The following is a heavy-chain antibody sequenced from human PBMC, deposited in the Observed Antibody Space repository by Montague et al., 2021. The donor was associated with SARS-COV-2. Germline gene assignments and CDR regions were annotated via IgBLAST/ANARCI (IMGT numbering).Heavy chain of an antibody. CDR2: IHTSGST. J-gene: IGHJ6*02. D-gene: IGHD3-3*01. CDR1: GGSISSYY. V-gene: IGHV4-4*07. Sequence: SETLSLTCTVSGGSISSYYWSWIRQSAGKELEWIGRIHTSGSTDXNPSLNSRVTMSVDTSKNQFSLKLSSVTAADTAVYYCASGKYYDFWSGYYSHDYVSGMDVWGQGTTVTVSS. CDR3: ASGKYYDFWSGYYSHDYVSGMDV.